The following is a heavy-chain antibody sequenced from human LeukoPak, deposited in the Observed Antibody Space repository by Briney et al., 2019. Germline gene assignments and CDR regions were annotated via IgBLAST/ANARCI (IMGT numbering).Heavy chain of an antibody. V-gene: IGHV3-7*01. CDR3: ARDTWWRNGDSWSGYFDY. J-gene: IGHJ4*02. CDR1: GFSFGNHW. Sequence: GGSLRLSCAASGFSFGNHWMSWVRQAPGKGLEWVAHIKQGGSAKYYVDSVKGRFTISRDNTKNSLSLQMDSLRAEDTALYYCARDTWWRNGDSWSGYFDYWGQGTPITVSS. CDR2: IKQGGSAK. D-gene: IGHD2-15*01.